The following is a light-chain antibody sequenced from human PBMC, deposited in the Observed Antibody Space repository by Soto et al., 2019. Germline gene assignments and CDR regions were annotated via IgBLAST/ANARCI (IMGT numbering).Light chain of an antibody. V-gene: IGLV2-23*01. J-gene: IGLJ3*02. CDR3: CSFARGSTLV. CDR1: SSDVGSYNL. Sequence: QSVLTQPASVSGSPGQSITISCTGTSSDVGSYNLVSWYQQHPGNAPKLMIYEGSKRPSGVSNRFFGSKSGNTASLTISGLQAEDGADYYCCSFARGSTLVFGGGTKLTVL. CDR2: EGS.